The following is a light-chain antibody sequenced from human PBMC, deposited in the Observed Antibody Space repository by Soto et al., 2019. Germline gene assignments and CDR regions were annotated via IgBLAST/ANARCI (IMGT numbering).Light chain of an antibody. Sequence: DIQMTQSPSTLSGSVGDRVTITFLASQTISGWLAWYQQKPGKAPKLLIYKASTLKSGVPSRFSGSGSGTEFTLTISSLQPEDSATYYCQQSYSTPTWTFGQGTKVDIK. J-gene: IGKJ1*01. CDR3: QQSYSTPTWT. CDR2: KAS. CDR1: QTISGW. V-gene: IGKV1-5*03.